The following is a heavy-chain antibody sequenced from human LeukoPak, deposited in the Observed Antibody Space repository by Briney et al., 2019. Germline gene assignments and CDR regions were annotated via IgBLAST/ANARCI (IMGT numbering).Heavy chain of an antibody. CDR1: GFTFSNYA. CDR3: ARAVDGHDYFDY. Sequence: GGSLRLSCAASGFTFSNYAMSCGRQAPGRGREWGSAISGSGGTTYYADSAKGRFTISRDNSKNTRYLQMNSLSAEATAVYYCARAVDGHDYFDYWGQGTLVTVSS. CDR2: ISGSGGTT. V-gene: IGHV3-23*01. J-gene: IGHJ4*02. D-gene: IGHD5-12*01.